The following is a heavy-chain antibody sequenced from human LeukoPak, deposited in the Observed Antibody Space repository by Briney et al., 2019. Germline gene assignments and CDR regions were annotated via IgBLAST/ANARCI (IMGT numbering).Heavy chain of an antibody. Sequence: SETLSLTCAVYGGSFSGYYWSWIRQPPGKGLEWIGEINHSGSTNYNPSLKSRVTISVDTSKNQFSLKLSSVTAADTAVYYCARGSTYYFASGSPFDYWGQGTLVSVSS. CDR2: INHSGST. V-gene: IGHV4-34*01. CDR1: GGSFSGYY. CDR3: ARGSTYYFASGSPFDY. D-gene: IGHD3-10*01. J-gene: IGHJ4*02.